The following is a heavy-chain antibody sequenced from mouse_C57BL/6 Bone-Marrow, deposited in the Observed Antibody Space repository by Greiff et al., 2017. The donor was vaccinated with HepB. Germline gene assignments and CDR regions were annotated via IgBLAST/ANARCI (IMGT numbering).Heavy chain of an antibody. Sequence: EVQLVESGGGLVQPGGSLSLSCAASGFTFTDYYMSWVRQPPGKALEWLGFIRNKANGYTTEYSASVKGRFTISRDNSQSILYLQMNALRAEDSATYYCASVYGNYGAYWGQGTLVTVSA. J-gene: IGHJ3*01. CDR1: GFTFTDYY. V-gene: IGHV7-3*01. D-gene: IGHD2-1*01. CDR3: ASVYGNYGAY. CDR2: IRNKANGYTT.